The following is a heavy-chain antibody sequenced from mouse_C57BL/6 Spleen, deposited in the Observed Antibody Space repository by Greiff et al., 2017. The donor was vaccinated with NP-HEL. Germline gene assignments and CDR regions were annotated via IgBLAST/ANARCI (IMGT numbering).Heavy chain of an antibody. CDR1: GYSITSGYY. CDR2: ISYDGSN. J-gene: IGHJ1*03. Sequence: EVKLMESGPGLVKPSQSLSLTCSVTGYSITSGYYWNWIRQFPGNKLEWMGYISYDGSNNYNPSLKNRISITRDTSKNQFFLKLNSVTTEDTATYYCARGGDYYGCFDVWGTGTTVTVSS. D-gene: IGHD1-1*01. V-gene: IGHV3-6*01. CDR3: ARGGDYYGCFDV.